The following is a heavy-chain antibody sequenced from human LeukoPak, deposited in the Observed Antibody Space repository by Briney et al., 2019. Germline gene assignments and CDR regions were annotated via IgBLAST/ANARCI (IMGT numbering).Heavy chain of an antibody. D-gene: IGHD6-13*01. CDR2: IDQGGSVR. CDR3: ARDPESSSFDL. Sequence: GGSLRLSCAASGFSFSTDWMSWVRQTPEKGLEFVANIDQGGSVRNYMDSLKGRCTISRDNAKKSLYLEINSLRADDTAVYYCARDPESSSFDLWGRGALVTVSS. J-gene: IGHJ4*02. V-gene: IGHV3-7*01. CDR1: GFSFSTDW.